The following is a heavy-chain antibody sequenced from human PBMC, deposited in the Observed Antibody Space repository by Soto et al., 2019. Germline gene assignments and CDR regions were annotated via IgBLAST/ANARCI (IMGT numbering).Heavy chain of an antibody. Sequence: RRLSCAASGFTFSSYGMHWVRQAPGKGLEWVSYISSSSSYTNYADSVKGRFTISRDNAKNSLYLQMNSLRAEDTAVYYCARTAAAGDYWGQGTLVTVSS. V-gene: IGHV3-21*05. CDR2: ISSSSSYT. D-gene: IGHD6-13*01. J-gene: IGHJ4*02. CDR1: GFTFSSYG. CDR3: ARTAAAGDY.